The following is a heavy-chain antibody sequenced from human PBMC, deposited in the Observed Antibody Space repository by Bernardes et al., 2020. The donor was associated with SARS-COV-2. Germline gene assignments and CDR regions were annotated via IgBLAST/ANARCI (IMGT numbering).Heavy chain of an antibody. CDR1: GGSISSSNYY. CDR2: VYASGSS. Sequence: SETLSLTCTVSGGSISSSNYYWGWVRQPAGKGLEWIGRVYASGSSNYNPSLRSRVTMSVDTSKNQFSLKLSSVTAADTAVYYCARDKHYDSTPYRYGMDVWGQGTTVTVSS. J-gene: IGHJ6*02. CDR3: ARDKHYDSTPYRYGMDV. D-gene: IGHD3-22*01. V-gene: IGHV4-61*02.